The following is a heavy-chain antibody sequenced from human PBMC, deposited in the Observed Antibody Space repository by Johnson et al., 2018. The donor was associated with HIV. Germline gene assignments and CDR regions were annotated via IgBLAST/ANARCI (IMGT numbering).Heavy chain of an antibody. CDR2: IRFDGSDK. D-gene: IGHD1-14*01. V-gene: IGHV3-30*02. CDR1: GFTFSSYG. CDR3: AKGEPVAFDI. Sequence: QVQLVESGGGVVQPGRSLRLSCAASGFTFSSYGMHWVRQAPGKGLEWVAFIRFDGSDKYSADSVEGRFTTSRDNSKNTLYLQMTSLRPEDTAVDYCAKGEPVAFDIWGQGTMVTVSS. J-gene: IGHJ3*02.